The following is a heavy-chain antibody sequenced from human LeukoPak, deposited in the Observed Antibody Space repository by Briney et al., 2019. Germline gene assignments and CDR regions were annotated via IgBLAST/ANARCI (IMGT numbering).Heavy chain of an antibody. V-gene: IGHV4-39*07. CDR1: GGSISSSSYY. CDR3: AREIPPRSGPSEAYYFDY. J-gene: IGHJ4*02. Sequence: SETLSLTCTVSGGSISSSSYYWGWIRQPPGKGLEWIGSIYYSGSTYYNPSLKSRVTISVDTSKNQFSLKLSSVTAADTAVYYCAREIPPRSGPSEAYYFDYWGQGTLVTVSS. CDR2: IYYSGST. D-gene: IGHD2-15*01.